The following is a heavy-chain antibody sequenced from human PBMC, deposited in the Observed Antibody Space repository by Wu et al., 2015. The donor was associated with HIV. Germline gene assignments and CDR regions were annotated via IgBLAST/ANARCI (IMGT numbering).Heavy chain of an antibody. J-gene: IGHJ5*02. CDR3: ARGDRFYAILTGYSKNWFDP. V-gene: IGHV1-2*02. Sequence: QVQLVQSGAEMKKPGASVKVSCTASGYTFTDYNVHWVRQVPGQGLQWMGNINANSGRTNYAENFQGRVAMTRDTSVNTVYLELETLTSDDTALYFCARGDRFYAILTGYSKNWFDPRGQGTLVSVSS. CDR1: GYTFTDYN. CDR2: INANSGRT. D-gene: IGHD3-9*01.